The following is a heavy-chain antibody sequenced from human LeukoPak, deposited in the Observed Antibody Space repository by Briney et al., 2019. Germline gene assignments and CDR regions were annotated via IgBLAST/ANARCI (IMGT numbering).Heavy chain of an antibody. CDR1: GFTFSSFS. CDR2: ISSASTYI. V-gene: IGHV3-21*01. D-gene: IGHD6-13*01. Sequence: GGSLRLSCEAFGFTFSSFSMTWVRQAPGKGLEWVSSISSASTYIYYADSVKGRFTISRDNAKNSLFLQMNSLRAEDTAVYYCARGLQSSSWFDFDSWGQGTLVTVSS. CDR3: ARGLQSSSWFDFDS. J-gene: IGHJ4*02.